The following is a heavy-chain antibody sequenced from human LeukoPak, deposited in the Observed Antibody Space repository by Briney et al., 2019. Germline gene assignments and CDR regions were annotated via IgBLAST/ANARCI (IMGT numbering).Heavy chain of an antibody. Sequence: SETLSLTCTASGGSISSYYWSWIRQPPGKGLEWIGYIYYSGSTNYNPSLKSRVTISVDTSKNQFSLKLSSVTAADTAVYYCARDRGYDSSGYKWYFDLWGRGTLVTVSS. D-gene: IGHD3-22*01. CDR1: GGSISSYY. CDR2: IYYSGST. CDR3: ARDRGYDSSGYKWYFDL. V-gene: IGHV4-59*01. J-gene: IGHJ2*01.